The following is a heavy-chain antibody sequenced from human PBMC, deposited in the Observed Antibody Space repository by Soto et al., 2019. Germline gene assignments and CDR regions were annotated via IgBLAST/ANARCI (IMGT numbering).Heavy chain of an antibody. Sequence: TETLSLTCTVPGDSIGSDYWTWIRQPPGKGLEWIGYIYYSGSTNYNPSLKSRVTISVDTSKNQFSLKLSSVTAADTAVYYCASPGGDCGGGCYGAFDIWGQGTMVT. V-gene: IGHV4-59*01. CDR3: ASPGGDCGGGCYGAFDI. CDR1: GDSIGSDY. J-gene: IGHJ3*02. CDR2: IYYSGST. D-gene: IGHD2-21*02.